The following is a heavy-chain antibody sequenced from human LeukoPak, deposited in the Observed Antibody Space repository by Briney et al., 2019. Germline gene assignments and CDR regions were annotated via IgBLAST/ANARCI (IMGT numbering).Heavy chain of an antibody. V-gene: IGHV1-69*13. Sequence: ASVKVSCRASGGTFSSYAISWVRQAPGQGLEWMGGIIPIFGTANYAQKFQGKVTITADESTSTAYMELSSLRSEDTAVYYCARCGGLVVTALTHYYYGMDVWGQGTTVTVSS. CDR1: GGTFSSYA. D-gene: IGHD3-22*01. CDR3: ARCGGLVVTALTHYYYGMDV. CDR2: IIPIFGTA. J-gene: IGHJ6*02.